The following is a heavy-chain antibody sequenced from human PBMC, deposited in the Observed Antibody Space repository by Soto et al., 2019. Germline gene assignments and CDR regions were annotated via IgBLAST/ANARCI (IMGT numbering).Heavy chain of an antibody. CDR3: ASDQIPGLFDY. D-gene: IGHD2-21*01. CDR1: GGSFSGYY. V-gene: IGHV4-34*01. J-gene: IGHJ4*02. CDR2: INHSGST. Sequence: LSETLSLTCAVYGGSFSGYYWTWIRQPPGTGLEWIGEINHSGSTNYNPSLKSRVTISVDTSKNQFSLKLTSVTAADTAVYYCASDQIPGLFDYWGQGTLDIVSS.